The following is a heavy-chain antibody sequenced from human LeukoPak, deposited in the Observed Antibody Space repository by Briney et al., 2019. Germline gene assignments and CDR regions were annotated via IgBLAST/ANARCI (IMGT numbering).Heavy chain of an antibody. CDR3: VIWGDYDVLTGYYVPDY. CDR2: ITVSGTNR. Sequence: GGSLRLSCVASGFTFSNYAMSWVRQAPGKGLEWVSAITVSGTNRYYADSLKGRFTNSRDNSKNTVFLQMNSLRHEDTAIYYCVIWGDYDVLTGYYVPDYWGQGTLVTVAS. V-gene: IGHV3-23*01. J-gene: IGHJ4*02. CDR1: GFTFSNYA. D-gene: IGHD3-9*01.